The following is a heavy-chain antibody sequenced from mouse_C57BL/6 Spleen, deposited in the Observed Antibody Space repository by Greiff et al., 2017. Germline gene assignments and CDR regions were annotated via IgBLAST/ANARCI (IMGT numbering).Heavy chain of an antibody. J-gene: IGHJ1*03. V-gene: IGHV1-55*01. CDR3: ARNYDYDGDWYFDV. D-gene: IGHD2-4*01. CDR1: GYTFTSYW. CDR2: IYPGSGST. Sequence: QVQLKQPGAELVKPGASVKMSCKASGYTFTSYWITWVKQRPGQGLEWIGDIYPGSGSTNYNEKFKSKATLTVDTSSSTAYMQLSSLTSEDSAVYYCARNYDYDGDWYFDVWGTGTTVTVSS.